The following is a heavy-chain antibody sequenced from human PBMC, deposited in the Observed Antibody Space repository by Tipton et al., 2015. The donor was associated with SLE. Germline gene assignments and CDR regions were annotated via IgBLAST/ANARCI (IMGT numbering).Heavy chain of an antibody. D-gene: IGHD2-2*01. J-gene: IGHJ4*02. Sequence: SLRLSCAASGFTFSGSAMHWVRQASGKGLEWVGRIRSKANSYATAYAASVKGRFTISRDDSKNTAYLQMNSLKTEDTAVYYCTSLVVVPPNTRSDYWGQGTLVTVSS. V-gene: IGHV3-73*01. CDR3: TSLVVVPPNTRSDY. CDR1: GFTFSGSA. CDR2: IRSKANSYAT.